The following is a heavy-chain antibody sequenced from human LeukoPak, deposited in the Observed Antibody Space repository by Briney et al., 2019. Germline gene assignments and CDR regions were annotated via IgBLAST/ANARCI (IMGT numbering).Heavy chain of an antibody. CDR2: IYYSGST. Sequence: PSETLSLTCTVSGGSISSDYWSWIRQPPGKGLEWIGYIYYSGSTNYNPSLKSRVTISVDTSKNQFSLKLSSVTAADTAVYYCARFTAGPYYYDSSGYSTWNDAFDIWGQGTMVTVSS. CDR1: GGSISSDY. J-gene: IGHJ3*02. CDR3: ARFTAGPYYYDSSGYSTWNDAFDI. D-gene: IGHD3-22*01. V-gene: IGHV4-59*01.